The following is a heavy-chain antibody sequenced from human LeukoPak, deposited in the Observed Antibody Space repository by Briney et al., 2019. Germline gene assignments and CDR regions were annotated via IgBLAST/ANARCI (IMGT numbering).Heavy chain of an antibody. CDR1: GYTFTSYG. CDR2: ISAYNGNT. Sequence: ASVKVSCKASGYTFTSYGISWVRQAPGQGLEWMGWISAYNGNTNYAQKLQGRVTMTTDTSTSTAYMELRSLRSDDTAVYYCARDQGGYSSQFYYYYGMDVWGQGTTVTVSS. J-gene: IGHJ6*02. D-gene: IGHD4-11*01. CDR3: ARDQGGYSSQFYYYYGMDV. V-gene: IGHV1-18*01.